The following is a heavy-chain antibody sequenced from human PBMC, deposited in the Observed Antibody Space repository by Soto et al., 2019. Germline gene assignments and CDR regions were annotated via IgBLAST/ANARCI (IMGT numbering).Heavy chain of an antibody. V-gene: IGHV4-31*03. Sequence: SETLSLTCTVYGAYMANDYYYCSWVRQKPGKDLEWIGHMHHSGRTHYNPFLKSRVAVSVDTSKNQFSLYLNSVTAADTAVYYCARWVEVSLDYFDSWGQG. CDR2: MHHSGRT. J-gene: IGHJ4*02. CDR1: GAYMANDYYY. CDR3: ARWVEVSLDYFDS.